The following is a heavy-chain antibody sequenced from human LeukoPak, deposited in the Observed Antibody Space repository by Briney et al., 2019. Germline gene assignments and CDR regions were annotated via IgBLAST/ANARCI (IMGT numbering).Heavy chain of an antibody. V-gene: IGHV3-23*01. CDR1: GFTFSSYA. CDR3: AKVGRGSGSYYNGVYYYYYMDV. D-gene: IGHD3-10*01. J-gene: IGHJ6*03. Sequence: GGSLRLSCAASGFTFSSYAMSWVRQAPGKGLEWVSAISGSGGSTYYADSVKGRFTISRDNSKNTLYLQMNSLRAEDTAVYYCAKVGRGSGSYYNGVYYYYYMDVWGKGTTVTISS. CDR2: ISGSGGST.